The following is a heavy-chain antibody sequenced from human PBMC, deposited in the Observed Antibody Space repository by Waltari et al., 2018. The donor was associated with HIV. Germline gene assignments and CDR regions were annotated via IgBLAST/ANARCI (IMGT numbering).Heavy chain of an antibody. V-gene: IGHV3-23*01. CDR2: SSGSGCNT. J-gene: IGHJ6*02. Sequence: EVRLLESGGGLVQTGGSLRLSCAASGFTFSNYGMNWVRQAPGKGLDWVSASSGSGCNTYYADSLNGRFTISRDNSKNTLYLQMNSLGAEDTAVYFCVKEHQYSHTWYSYYGMDVWGQGTTVTVSS. D-gene: IGHD6-13*01. CDR1: GFTFSNYG. CDR3: VKEHQYSHTWYSYYGMDV.